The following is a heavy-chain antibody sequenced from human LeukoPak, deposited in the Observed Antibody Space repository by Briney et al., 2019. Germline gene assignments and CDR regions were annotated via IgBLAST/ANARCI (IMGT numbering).Heavy chain of an antibody. CDR3: ARRALFGDSGYDYNWFDP. D-gene: IGHD5-12*01. Sequence: ASVKVSCKASGYTFTDYYMHWVRQAPGQGFEWMGWINPGSGGTNYAQKFQGRVTMTRDTSISTAYMELSRLRSNDTTVYYCARRALFGDSGYDYNWFDPWGQGTLATVSS. CDR2: INPGSGGT. CDR1: GYTFTDYY. J-gene: IGHJ5*02. V-gene: IGHV1-2*02.